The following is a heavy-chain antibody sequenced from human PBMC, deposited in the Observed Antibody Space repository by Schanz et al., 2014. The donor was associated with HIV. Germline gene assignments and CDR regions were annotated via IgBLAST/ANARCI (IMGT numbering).Heavy chain of an antibody. J-gene: IGHJ4*02. CDR3: ARGFQGFDS. Sequence: QEQLVESGGGVVQPGRSLRLSCVASGFNFNSYGMYWVRQAPGKGLEGVAVISHDGSKKYYADSVKGRFTISRDNSKNTLYLQMNSLRAEDTSVYYCARGFQGFDSWGRGTLVAVSS. CDR2: ISHDGSKK. CDR1: GFNFNSYG. D-gene: IGHD3-10*01. V-gene: IGHV3-30*03.